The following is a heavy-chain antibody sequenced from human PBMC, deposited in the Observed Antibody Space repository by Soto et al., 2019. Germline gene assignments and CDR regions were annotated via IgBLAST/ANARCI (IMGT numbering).Heavy chain of an antibody. D-gene: IGHD3-16*01. Sequence: GGSLRLSCTTSGFTFGDYALSWVRQAPGKGLEWVGFIRRNAYGGTTDYAASVKGRFTISRDDSRSIAYLQMNSLRTEDTALYYCTRASSLDFDFWGQGTLVTVSS. V-gene: IGHV3-49*04. J-gene: IGHJ4*02. CDR1: GFTFGDYA. CDR3: TRASSLDFDF. CDR2: IRRNAYGGTT.